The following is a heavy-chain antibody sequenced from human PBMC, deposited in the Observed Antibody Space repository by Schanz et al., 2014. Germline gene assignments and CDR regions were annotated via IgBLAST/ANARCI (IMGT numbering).Heavy chain of an antibody. CDR3: ARQGIGYQHGRYYYYMDV. CDR2: INNSGST. D-gene: IGHD2-2*01. CDR1: GGFISSINW. J-gene: IGHJ6*03. V-gene: IGHV4-4*02. Sequence: QVQLQESGPGLVKPSGTLSLTCAVSGGFISSINWWSWVRQSPGTGLEWIGEINNSGSTNYNPSLKSRVTIPRDKSKSQFSLTLNAVTAADTAVYYCARQGIGYQHGRYYYYMDVWGRGTTVTVSS.